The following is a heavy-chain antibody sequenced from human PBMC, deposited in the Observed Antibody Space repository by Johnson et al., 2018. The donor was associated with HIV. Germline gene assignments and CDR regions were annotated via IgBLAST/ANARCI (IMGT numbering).Heavy chain of an antibody. V-gene: IGHV3-30*03. Sequence: QVQLVESGGGVVQPGRSLRLSCAASGFTFSSYGMHWVRQAPGKGLEWVAVISYDGSNKYYADSVKGRFTISRDNSKNTLYLQMNSLRAEDTALYYCAREGSGSWGRKRGPVKEDAFDIWGQGTMVTVSS. CDR2: ISYDGSNK. CDR3: AREGSGSWGRKRGPVKEDAFDI. D-gene: IGHD1-26*01. CDR1: GFTFSSYG. J-gene: IGHJ3*02.